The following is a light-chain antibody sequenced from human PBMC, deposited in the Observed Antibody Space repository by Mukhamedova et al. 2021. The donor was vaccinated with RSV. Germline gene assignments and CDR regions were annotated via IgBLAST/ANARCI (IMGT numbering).Light chain of an antibody. J-gene: IGKJ2*03. CDR2: KAS. CDR3: QQYNSYPVS. V-gene: IGKV1-5*03. Sequence: WYQRRVHGKAPKLLIYKASSLESGVPSRFSGSGSGTEFTLTISSLQPDDFATYYCQQYNSYPVSFGQGTKLEIK.